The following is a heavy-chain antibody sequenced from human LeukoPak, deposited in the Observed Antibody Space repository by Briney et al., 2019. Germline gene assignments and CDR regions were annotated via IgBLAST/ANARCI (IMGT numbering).Heavy chain of an antibody. Sequence: GGSLRLSCAASGFTFSHYWMSWVRQAPGKGLEWVANIKQDGSEIYYVDSVKGRFTISRDNAKNSLYLQMNSLRAEDTALYYCATHRGYSYGTAEDFDYWGQGTLVTVSS. V-gene: IGHV3-7*01. D-gene: IGHD5-18*01. CDR2: IKQDGSEI. J-gene: IGHJ4*02. CDR3: ATHRGYSYGTAEDFDY. CDR1: GFTFSHYW.